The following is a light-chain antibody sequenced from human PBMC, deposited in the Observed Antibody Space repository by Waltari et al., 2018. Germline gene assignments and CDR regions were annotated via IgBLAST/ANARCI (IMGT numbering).Light chain of an antibody. V-gene: IGLV3-21*04. J-gene: IGLJ1*01. CDR3: QVWDANNDPGV. CDR2: YDS. CDR1: NIQPKS. Sequence: SYVLPQPPSVSVAPGTTARITCGGNNIQPKSVPWYQQKPGQAPILVISYDSDRPSGIPERFSGSNSGNTATLTISRVEAADEADYYCQVWDANNDPGVFGTGTEVTVL.